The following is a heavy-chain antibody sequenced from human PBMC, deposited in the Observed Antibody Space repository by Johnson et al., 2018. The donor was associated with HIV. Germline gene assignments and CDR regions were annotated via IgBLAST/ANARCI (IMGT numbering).Heavy chain of an antibody. Sequence: VQLVESGGGVVQPGRSLRLSCAASGFTFSSYAMHWVRQAPGKGLEWVAVISYDGSNQYYADSVKGRFTISRDNSKNTLYLQMNSLRAEDTAVYYCARDEPYNLNAFDIWGQGTMVTVSS. CDR2: ISYDGSNQ. CDR3: ARDEPYNLNAFDI. CDR1: GFTFSSYA. D-gene: IGHD5-24*01. V-gene: IGHV3-30-3*01. J-gene: IGHJ3*02.